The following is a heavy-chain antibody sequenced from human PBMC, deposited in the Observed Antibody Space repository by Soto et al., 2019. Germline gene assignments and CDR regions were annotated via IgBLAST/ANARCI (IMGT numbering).Heavy chain of an antibody. Sequence: QVQLVESGGGVVQPGRSLRLSCAASGFTFSSYAMHWVRQAPGKGLEWVAVISYDGSNKYYADSVKGRFTISRDNSKNTRYLQMNSLRAEDTAVYYCARDLEHYYYGMDVWGQGTTVTVSS. D-gene: IGHD1-1*01. J-gene: IGHJ6*02. V-gene: IGHV3-30-3*01. CDR1: GFTFSSYA. CDR2: ISYDGSNK. CDR3: ARDLEHYYYGMDV.